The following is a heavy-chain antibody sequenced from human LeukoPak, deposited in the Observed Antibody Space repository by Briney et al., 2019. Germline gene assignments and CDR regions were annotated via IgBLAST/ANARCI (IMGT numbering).Heavy chain of an antibody. D-gene: IGHD6-19*01. Sequence: PGRSLRLSCAASGFTFSSYGMHWVRQAPGKGLEWVAVIWYDGSNKYYADSVKGRFTISRDNSKNTLYLQMNSLRAEDTAVYYCASGGYSSGWYYFDYWGQGTLVTVSS. V-gene: IGHV3-33*01. CDR2: IWYDGSNK. CDR3: ASGGYSSGWYYFDY. CDR1: GFTFSSYG. J-gene: IGHJ4*02.